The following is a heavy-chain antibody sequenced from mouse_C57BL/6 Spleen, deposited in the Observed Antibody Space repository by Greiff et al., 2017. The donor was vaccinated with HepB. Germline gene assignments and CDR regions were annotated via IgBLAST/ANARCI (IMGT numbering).Heavy chain of an antibody. J-gene: IGHJ4*01. V-gene: IGHV5-6*01. Sequence: VQLKESGGDLVKPGGSLKLSCAASGFTFSSYGMSWVRQTPDKRLEWVATISSGGSYTYYPDSVKGRFTISRDNAKNTLYLQMSSLKSEDTAMYYCARHETTVVATDAMDYWGQGTSVTVSS. CDR1: GFTFSSYG. D-gene: IGHD1-1*01. CDR3: ARHETTVVATDAMDY. CDR2: ISSGGSYT.